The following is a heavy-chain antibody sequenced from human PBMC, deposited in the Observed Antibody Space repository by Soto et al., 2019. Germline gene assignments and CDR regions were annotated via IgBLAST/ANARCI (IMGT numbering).Heavy chain of an antibody. J-gene: IGHJ5*02. CDR2: IYHTGNA. D-gene: IGHD3-22*01. V-gene: IGHV4-39*01. CDR3: ARDFFDSSDYTTNWFEP. CDR1: GDSISNSRFY. Sequence: PSETLPLTCSVSGDSISNSRFYWAWIRQPPGEGLEWIGSIYHTGNAYYNPSLKSRVTISVDTSKNQFSLKLTSVTAADAALYYCARDFFDSSDYTTNWFEPWGQGTLVTVSS.